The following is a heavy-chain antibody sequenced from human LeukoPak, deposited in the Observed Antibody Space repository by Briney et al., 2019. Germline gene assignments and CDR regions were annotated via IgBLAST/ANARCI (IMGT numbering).Heavy chain of an antibody. V-gene: IGHV4-59*12. Sequence: SETLSHTCTVSGGSISSYYWSWIRQPPGKGLEWIGYIYYSGTTNYNPSLKSRVTISVDTSKNQFSLKLSSVTAADTAVYYCASHPLNYRSGPYYYYYGMDVWGQGTTVTVSS. CDR3: ASHPLNYRSGPYYYYYGMDV. D-gene: IGHD5-24*01. CDR1: GGSISSYY. J-gene: IGHJ6*02. CDR2: IYYSGTT.